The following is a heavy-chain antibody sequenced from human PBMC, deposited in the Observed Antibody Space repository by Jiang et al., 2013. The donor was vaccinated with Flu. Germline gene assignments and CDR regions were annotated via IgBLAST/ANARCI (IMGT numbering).Heavy chain of an antibody. CDR1: SYW. D-gene: IGHD7-27*01. Sequence: SYWIGWVRQMPGKGLEWMGIIYPGDSDTRYSPSFQGQVTISADKSISTAYLQWSSLKASDTAMYYCARPQANWGWFDGMDVWGQGTTVTVSS. J-gene: IGHJ6*02. V-gene: IGHV5-51*01. CDR3: ARPQANWGWFDGMDV. CDR2: IYPGDSDT.